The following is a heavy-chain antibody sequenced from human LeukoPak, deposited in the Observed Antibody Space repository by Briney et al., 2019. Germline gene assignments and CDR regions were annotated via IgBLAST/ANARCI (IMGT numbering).Heavy chain of an antibody. CDR1: GGSFSGYY. D-gene: IGHD3-22*01. J-gene: IGHJ4*02. Sequence: SETLSLTCAVYGGSFSGYYWSWVRQPPGKGLEWVGEINHSGSTNYNPSLKSRVTISVDTSKKQFSLKLSSVTAADTAVYYCVTYYFDSSGPKKNYWGQGTLVTVSS. V-gene: IGHV4-34*01. CDR3: VTYYFDSSGPKKNY. CDR2: INHSGST.